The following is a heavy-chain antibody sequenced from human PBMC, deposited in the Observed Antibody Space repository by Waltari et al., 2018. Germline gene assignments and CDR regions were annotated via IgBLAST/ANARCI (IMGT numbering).Heavy chain of an antibody. CDR3: ARGSSSSWPD. CDR1: GGSIRRYY. CDR2: IYYSGST. Sequence: QVQLQEAGPGLVKPSETLSLTRTVSGGSIRRYYRSWIRQPGGKGLEWIGYIYYSGSTNYTPSIKSRVTICVDKSKNQFSLKLSSVTAADTAVYYCARGSSSSWPDWGQGTLVTVSS. J-gene: IGHJ4*02. D-gene: IGHD6-13*01. V-gene: IGHV4-59*01.